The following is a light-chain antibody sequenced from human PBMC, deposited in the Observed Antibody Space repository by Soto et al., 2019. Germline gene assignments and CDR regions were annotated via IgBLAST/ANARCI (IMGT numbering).Light chain of an antibody. CDR2: GAS. V-gene: IGKV1-39*01. J-gene: IGKJ4*01. CDR1: QSISTY. CDR3: QQTFITPPLT. Sequence: DIQMTQSPSSPSASIGDRITITCRASQSISTYLNWYQQKPGKAPSLLIYGASTLQSGVPSRFSGSGSATDFTLTISSLQPEDFATYYCQQTFITPPLTFGGGTKVEIK.